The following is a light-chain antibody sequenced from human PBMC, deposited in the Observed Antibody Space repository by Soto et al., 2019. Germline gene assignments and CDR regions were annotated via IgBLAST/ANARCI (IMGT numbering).Light chain of an antibody. CDR3: CAYNSGRTSDV. V-gene: IGLV2-14*03. CDR1: SIDIGNSNY. J-gene: IGLJ1*01. Sequence: QSALTQPASVSGSPGQSITISCTGTSIDIGNSNYVSWYQQHPGKAPKLVIYDVSSRPSGVSNRFSGSKSANTASLTISGLQTEDEADYYCCAYNSGRTSDVFGTGNKVTVL. CDR2: DVS.